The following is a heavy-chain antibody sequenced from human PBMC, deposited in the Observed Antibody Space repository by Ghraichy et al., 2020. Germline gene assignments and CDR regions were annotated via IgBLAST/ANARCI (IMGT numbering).Heavy chain of an antibody. D-gene: IGHD2-2*01. Sequence: ASVKVSCKAPGYTFTSYDINWVRQATGQGLEWMGWMNPNSGNTGYAQKFQGRVTMTRNTSISTAYMELSSLRSEDTAVYYCARGTPVVPAAPDYYYYGMDVWGQGTTVTVSS. CDR1: GYTFTSYD. CDR3: ARGTPVVPAAPDYYYYGMDV. V-gene: IGHV1-8*01. J-gene: IGHJ6*02. CDR2: MNPNSGNT.